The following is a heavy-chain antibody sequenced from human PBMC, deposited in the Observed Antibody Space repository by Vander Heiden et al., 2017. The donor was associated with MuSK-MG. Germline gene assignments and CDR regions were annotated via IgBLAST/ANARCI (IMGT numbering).Heavy chain of an antibody. CDR1: GGSFSGYY. CDR3: ARGRQGARGSGSLIGV. D-gene: IGHD3-10*01. CDR2: INHSGST. J-gene: IGHJ4*02. Sequence: QVQLQQWGAGLLKPSETLSLTCAVHGGSFSGYYWSWIRQPPGKGLEWIGEINHSGSTNYNPSLKSRVTISVDTSKNQFSLKLSSVTAADTAVYYCARGRQGARGSGSLIGVWGQGTLVTVSS. V-gene: IGHV4-34*01.